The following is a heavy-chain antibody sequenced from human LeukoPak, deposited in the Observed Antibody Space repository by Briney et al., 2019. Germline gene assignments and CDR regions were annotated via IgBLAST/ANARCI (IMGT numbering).Heavy chain of an antibody. CDR3: ARVYHERRDSSGRMDV. CDR2: INPSGGST. D-gene: IGHD3-22*01. Sequence: GASVKVSCKASGYTFTSYYMHWVRQAPEQGLKWMGIINPSGGSTSYAQKFQGRVTMTRDTSTSTVYMELSSLRSEDTAVYYCARVYHERRDSSGRMDVWGQGTTVTVSS. CDR1: GYTFTSYY. J-gene: IGHJ6*02. V-gene: IGHV1-46*01.